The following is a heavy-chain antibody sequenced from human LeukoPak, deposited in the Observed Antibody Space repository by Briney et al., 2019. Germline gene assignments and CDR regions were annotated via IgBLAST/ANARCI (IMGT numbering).Heavy chain of an antibody. J-gene: IGHJ4*02. CDR3: AREGKIGFCSGGDCQLDY. Sequence: ASVKVSCKASGGSFSNYGINWIRQAPGQGLEWMGGIISMLGTANYAEKFDDRVTITADESTSTAYMELSSLKSDDTAVYYCAREGKIGFCSGGDCQLDYWGQGTLVTVSS. D-gene: IGHD2-15*01. V-gene: IGHV1-69*13. CDR2: IISMLGTA. CDR1: GGSFSNYG.